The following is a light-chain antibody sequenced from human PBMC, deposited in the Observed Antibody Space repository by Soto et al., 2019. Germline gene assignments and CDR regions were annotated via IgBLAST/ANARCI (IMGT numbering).Light chain of an antibody. CDR3: QSYDSSLSGYV. CDR1: SSNIGAGYD. J-gene: IGLJ1*01. Sequence: QSVLTQPPSVSGAPWRRVTISCTGNSSNIGAGYDVHWYQQLPGTAPKLLIYGNTHRPSGVPDRFSASKSGTSASLAITGLQAEDEADYHCQSYDSSLSGYVFGTGTKVTVL. V-gene: IGLV1-40*01. CDR2: GNT.